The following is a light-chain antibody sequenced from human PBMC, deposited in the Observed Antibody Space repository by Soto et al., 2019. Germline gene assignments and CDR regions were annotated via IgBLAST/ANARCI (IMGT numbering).Light chain of an antibody. CDR1: QSVNTW. Sequence: DIQMTQSPSTLSASVGDTVTITCRASQSVNTWLAWYQQTPGKAPKLLMYDASTLESGAPARLSGSGSGTEFTLTISSLQPEDFATYHCQEYKTWTFGQGTKVDIK. CDR3: QEYKTWT. CDR2: DAS. J-gene: IGKJ1*01. V-gene: IGKV1-5*01.